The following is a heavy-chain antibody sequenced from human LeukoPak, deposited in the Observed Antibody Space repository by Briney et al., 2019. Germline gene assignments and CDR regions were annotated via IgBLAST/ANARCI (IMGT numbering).Heavy chain of an antibody. J-gene: IGHJ4*02. CDR1: GFTFSNHG. CDR3: AKVIAYSFYYDSSGLPDY. D-gene: IGHD3-22*01. V-gene: IGHV3-23*01. CDR2: ISPSGDIT. Sequence: GGSLRLSCAASGFTFSNHGMNWVRQAPGKGLEWVSGISPSGDITYYADSVKGRFTISRDTSKNTLYLQMNSLRAEDTALYYCAKVIAYSFYYDSSGLPDYWGQGTLVTVSS.